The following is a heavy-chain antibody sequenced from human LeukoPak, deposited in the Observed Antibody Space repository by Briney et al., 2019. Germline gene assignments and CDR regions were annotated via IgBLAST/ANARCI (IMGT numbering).Heavy chain of an antibody. CDR2: IYYSGST. V-gene: IGHV4-59*01. CDR1: GGSISSSY. J-gene: IGHJ6*03. CDR3: ARSSEGRYYYDSSGFSYYYYYMDV. D-gene: IGHD3-22*01. Sequence: PSETLSLTCTVSGGSISSSYWSWIRQPPGKGLEWIGYIYYSGSTYYNPSLRSRVTISVDTSKNRFSLKLSSVTAADTAVYYCARSSEGRYYYDSSGFSYYYYYMDVWGKGTTVTISS.